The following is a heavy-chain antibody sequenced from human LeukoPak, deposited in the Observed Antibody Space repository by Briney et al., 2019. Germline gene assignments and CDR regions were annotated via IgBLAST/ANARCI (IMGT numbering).Heavy chain of an antibody. Sequence: PGGSLRLSCSASGFTFSSYGMHWVRQAPGQGLEYVSAINSNGGSTYYADSVKGRFTISRDNSKNTLFLQMSGLRAEDTAVYYCVKAQGGDGYSPLDYWGQGTLVTVSS. V-gene: IGHV3-64D*09. CDR3: VKAQGGDGYSPLDY. D-gene: IGHD5-24*01. CDR2: INSNGGST. J-gene: IGHJ4*02. CDR1: GFTFSSYG.